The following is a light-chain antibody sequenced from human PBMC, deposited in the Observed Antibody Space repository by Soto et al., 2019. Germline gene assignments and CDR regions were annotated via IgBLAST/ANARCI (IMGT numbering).Light chain of an antibody. J-gene: IGLJ2*01. CDR3: AARDDSHAARDASLSGHVI. CDR1: SSNIGSYS. Sequence: QSVLTQPPSASGTPGQRVTISCSGSSSNIGSYSVNWYQQLPGTTPKLLIYNSNQRPSGVPDRFSGSKSGNSASLVISGLQSEDEADYYCAARDDSHAARDASLSGHVIFGGGTKVTVL. CDR2: NSN. V-gene: IGLV1-44*01.